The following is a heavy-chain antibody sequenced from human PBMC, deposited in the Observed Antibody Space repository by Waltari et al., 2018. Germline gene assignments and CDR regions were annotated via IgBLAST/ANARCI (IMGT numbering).Heavy chain of an antibody. D-gene: IGHD3-10*01. V-gene: IGHV1-18*01. CDR3: ARELYGSYIEY. CDR1: GYSFTSYG. Sequence: QVQLVQSGGEVKKPGASVKVSCKASGYSFTSYGISWVRRAPGRGLEWMGWISASNGNPNYAQRLQGRIILTSDTSTSTAYMELRSLRSDDTAVYYCARELYGSYIEYWGQGTPVTVSS. CDR2: ISASNGNP. J-gene: IGHJ4*02.